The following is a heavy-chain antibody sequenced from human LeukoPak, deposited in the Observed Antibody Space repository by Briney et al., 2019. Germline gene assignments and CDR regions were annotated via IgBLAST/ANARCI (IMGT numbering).Heavy chain of an antibody. V-gene: IGHV1-69*05. CDR1: GGTFSSYA. D-gene: IGHD3-22*01. J-gene: IGHJ4*02. Sequence: SVKVSCKASGGTFSSYAISWLRQAPGQGLEWMGRIIPIFGIANYAQKFQGRVTITTDESTSTAYMELSSLRSEDTAVYYCARVPLSSYYDSSGYMSYWGQGTLVTVSS. CDR2: IIPIFGIA. CDR3: ARVPLSSYYDSSGYMSY.